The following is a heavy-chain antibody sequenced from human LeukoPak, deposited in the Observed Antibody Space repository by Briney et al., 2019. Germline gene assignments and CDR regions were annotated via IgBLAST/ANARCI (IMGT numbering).Heavy chain of an antibody. CDR3: ARGEGYYASGSYYIDY. CDR2: ITTSSTYI. V-gene: IGHV3-21*01. J-gene: IGHJ4*02. D-gene: IGHD3-10*01. CDR1: GFTFSSYT. Sequence: PGGSLRLSCAASGFTFSSYTMNWVRQAPGKGLEWVSSITTSSTYIYYADSVRGRFTISRDNAKNSLYLRMSSLRVEGTAVYYCARGEGYYASGSYYIDYWGQGTLVTVSS.